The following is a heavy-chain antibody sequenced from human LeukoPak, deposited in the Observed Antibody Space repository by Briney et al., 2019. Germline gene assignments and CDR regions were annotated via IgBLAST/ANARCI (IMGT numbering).Heavy chain of an antibody. CDR1: GGSITGQY. CDR2: IYYSGAT. J-gene: IGHJ4*02. D-gene: IGHD5-24*01. Sequence: SETLSLTCTVSGGSITGQYWSWIRQPPGKGLEWIGYIYYSGATNHNPSLKGRVTITLGPSSNQFSLYVNTVTAADTAVYYCARGGVEMATVPAQFDFWGQGNLVTVSS. CDR3: ARGGVEMATVPAQFDF. V-gene: IGHV4-59*11.